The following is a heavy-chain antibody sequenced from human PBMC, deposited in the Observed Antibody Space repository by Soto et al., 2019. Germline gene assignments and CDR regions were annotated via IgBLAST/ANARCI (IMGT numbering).Heavy chain of an antibody. D-gene: IGHD1-20*01. CDR3: ARDGYNWNDGGDYFDY. CDR2: IYYSGST. CDR1: GGPISSGGYY. V-gene: IGHV4-31*03. Sequence: QVQLQESGPGLVKPSQTLSLTCTVSGGPISSGGYYWSWIRQHPGKGLEWIGYIYYSGSTYYNPSLKSRVTISVDTSKNQFSLKLSSVTAADTAVYYCARDGYNWNDGGDYFDYWGQGTLVTVSS. J-gene: IGHJ4*02.